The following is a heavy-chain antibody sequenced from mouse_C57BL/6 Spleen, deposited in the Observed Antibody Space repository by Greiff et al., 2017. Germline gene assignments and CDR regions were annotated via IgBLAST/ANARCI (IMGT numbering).Heavy chain of an antibody. D-gene: IGHD1-1*01. CDR1: GYTFTSYW. Sequence: VKLQQPGAELVKPGASVKMSCKASGYTFTSYWITWVKQRPGQGLEWIGDIYPGSGSTNYNEKFKSKATLTVDTSSSTAYMQLSSLTSEDSAVYYCARERHYYGSRPYFDVWGTGTTVTVSS. CDR3: ARERHYYGSRPYFDV. J-gene: IGHJ1*03. CDR2: IYPGSGST. V-gene: IGHV1-55*01.